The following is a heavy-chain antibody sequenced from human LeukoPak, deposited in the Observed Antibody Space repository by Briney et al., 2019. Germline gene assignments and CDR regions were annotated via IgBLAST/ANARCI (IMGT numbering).Heavy chain of an antibody. V-gene: IGHV4-39*01. CDR1: GGSISSGSYY. D-gene: IGHD3-10*01. CDR3: ARRAREFGWVFDY. J-gene: IGHJ4*02. Sequence: NPSETLSLTCTVSGGSISSGSYYWGWIRQPPGKELEWIGSIYYTGSIFYNPSLQSRVTMSVDTSKNQFSLKLSSVTAADTAVYYCARRAREFGWVFDYWGQGTLVTVSS. CDR2: IYYTGSI.